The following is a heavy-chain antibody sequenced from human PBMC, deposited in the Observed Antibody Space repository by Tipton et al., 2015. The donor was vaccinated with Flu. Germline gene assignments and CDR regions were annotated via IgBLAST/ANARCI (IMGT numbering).Heavy chain of an antibody. V-gene: IGHV4-38-2*01. CDR3: ATTTYYYGSGSHDY. D-gene: IGHD3-10*01. Sequence: CAVSGYSISSRYYWGWVRQPPGKGLEWIGCVSHSGSTYYNPSLKSRVTISIDTYNNHFSLKLTFVTAADTAVYYCATTTYYYGSGSHDYWGQGTLVTVSS. CDR1: GYSISSRYY. J-gene: IGHJ4*02. CDR2: VSHSGST.